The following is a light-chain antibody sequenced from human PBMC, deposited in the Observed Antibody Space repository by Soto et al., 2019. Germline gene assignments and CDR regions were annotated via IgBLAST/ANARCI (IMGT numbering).Light chain of an antibody. CDR3: SSYTTSSTYV. J-gene: IGLJ1*01. CDR2: DVS. V-gene: IGLV2-14*01. Sequence: QPSPLSGSPGQSVAPSFPWNNRDVGGYNYVSWYQQHPGKAPKLMIYDVSNRPSGVSDRFSGSKSGNTASLTISGLQAEDEADYYCSSYTTSSTYVFGTGTKVTVL. CDR1: NRDVGGYNY.